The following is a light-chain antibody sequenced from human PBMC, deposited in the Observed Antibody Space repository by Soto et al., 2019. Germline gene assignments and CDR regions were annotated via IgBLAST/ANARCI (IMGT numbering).Light chain of an antibody. J-gene: IGKJ4*01. Sequence: EIVLTQSPGTLSLSPGERATLSCRASQNVARNYLAWYQQRPGQAPRLLIYDPSTRATGIPDRFSVSCSGTGFTLTISALEPEACAVYFCQPYSRSPLAFGAGTKVDI. CDR2: DPS. CDR1: QNVARNY. V-gene: IGKV3-20*01. CDR3: QPYSRSPLA.